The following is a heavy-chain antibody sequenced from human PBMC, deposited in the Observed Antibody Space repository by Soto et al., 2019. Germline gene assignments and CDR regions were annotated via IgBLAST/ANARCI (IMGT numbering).Heavy chain of an antibody. CDR2: ISYDGSNK. D-gene: IGHD1-26*01. J-gene: IGHJ4*02. V-gene: IGHV3-30-3*01. CDR3: SEWDRWVSVY. CDR1: GFTFSSYA. Sequence: PGGSLRLSCASSGFTFSSYAMHWVRQAPGKGLEWVAVISYDGSNKYYADSVKGRFTISRDNSKNTLYLQMNSLRAEDTAVYYCSEWDRWVSVYWGQGTLVTVSS.